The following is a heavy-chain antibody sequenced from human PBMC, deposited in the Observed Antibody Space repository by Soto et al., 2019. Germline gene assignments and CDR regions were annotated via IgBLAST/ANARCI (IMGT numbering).Heavy chain of an antibody. CDR1: GGSIGSYD. Sequence: SETLSLTCTVSGGSIGSYDWSWIRQPPGKRLEFIGYIYYTGSTNYSPSLRSRVTMSVDTSKNQFSLKLRSVPAADTAVYYCASELQFFDRRPLTNCLDLWGQATQVTLSS. CDR2: IYYTGST. V-gene: IGHV4-59*08. CDR3: ASELQFFDRRPLTNCLDL. D-gene: IGHD3-10*01. J-gene: IGHJ5*02.